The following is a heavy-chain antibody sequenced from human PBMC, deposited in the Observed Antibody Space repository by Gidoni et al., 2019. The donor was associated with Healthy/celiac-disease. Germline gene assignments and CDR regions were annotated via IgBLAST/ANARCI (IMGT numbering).Heavy chain of an antibody. Sequence: EVQLVESGGVVVQPGGSLSLSCDASGFTFDAFTMHWFSQAPGKGMEWVSLISWAVGSTYYADSVKGRFTISRDNSKNSLYLQMNSLRTEDTALYYCAKGYSYGYNYYYGMDVWGQGTTVTVSS. V-gene: IGHV3-43*01. CDR3: AKGYSYGYNYYYGMDV. CDR2: ISWAVGST. D-gene: IGHD5-18*01. J-gene: IGHJ6*02. CDR1: GFTFDAFT.